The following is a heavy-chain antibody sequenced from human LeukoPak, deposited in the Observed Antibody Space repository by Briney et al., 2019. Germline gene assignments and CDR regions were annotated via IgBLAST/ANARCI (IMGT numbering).Heavy chain of an antibody. J-gene: IGHJ3*02. CDR2: INHSGST. CDR1: GGSFSGYY. Sequence: SETLSLTCAVYGGSFSGYYWSWIRQPPGKGLEWIGEINHSGSTNYNPSLKSRVTISVDKSKNKFSLKLASVTAADTAVYYCARERSGSEIFARSFDIWGQGTMVTVSS. CDR3: ARERSGSEIFARSFDI. D-gene: IGHD3-3*01. V-gene: IGHV4-34*01.